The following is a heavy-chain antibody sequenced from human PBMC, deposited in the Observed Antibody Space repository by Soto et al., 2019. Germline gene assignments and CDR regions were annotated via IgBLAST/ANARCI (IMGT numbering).Heavy chain of an antibody. V-gene: IGHV3-23*01. CDR2: ISGSGGST. CDR1: GFTFSSYA. D-gene: IGHD6-13*01. CDR3: AKHSSSWFSYGMDV. J-gene: IGHJ6*02. Sequence: GGSLRLSCAASGFTFSSYAMSWVRQAPGKGLEWVSAISGSGGSTYYADSVKGRFTISRDNSKNTLYLQMNSLRAEDTAVYYCAKHSSSWFSYGMDVWGQGTTVTVSS.